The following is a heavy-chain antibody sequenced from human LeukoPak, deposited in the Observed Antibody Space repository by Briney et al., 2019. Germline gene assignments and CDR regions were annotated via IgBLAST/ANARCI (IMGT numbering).Heavy chain of an antibody. Sequence: ASVKVSCKASGYTFPNYGLNWVRQDPGLGLEWMGWISGYNGDTNYAQQVQGRVTMTTDTSTGTAHMELRSLRSDDTAVYYCATYSSGWYTFDYWGQGTLVTVSS. J-gene: IGHJ4*02. D-gene: IGHD6-19*01. CDR2: ISGYNGDT. V-gene: IGHV1-18*01. CDR1: GYTFPNYG. CDR3: ATYSSGWYTFDY.